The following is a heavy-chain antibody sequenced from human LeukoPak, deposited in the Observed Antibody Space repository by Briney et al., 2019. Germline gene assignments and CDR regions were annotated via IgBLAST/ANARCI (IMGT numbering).Heavy chain of an antibody. D-gene: IGHD6-19*01. CDR3: ARHVSAYGSGLPYYMDV. CDR2: IYYSGST. J-gene: IGHJ6*03. Sequence: SETPSLTCTVSGGSISSNGYYWGWIRQPPGKGLEWIGSIYYSGSTYYNPSLKSRVTISVDTSKNQFSLKLSSVTAADTAVFYCARHVSAYGSGLPYYMDVWGKGTTVTVSS. CDR1: GGSISSNGYY. V-gene: IGHV4-39*01.